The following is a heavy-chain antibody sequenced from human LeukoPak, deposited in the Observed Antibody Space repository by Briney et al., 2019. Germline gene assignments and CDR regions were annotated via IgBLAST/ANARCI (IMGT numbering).Heavy chain of an antibody. V-gene: IGHV3-74*01. Sequence: PGGSLRLSCAASGFTFSSYWMHWVRQAPGKGLVWVSRNSDGSTTNYADSVKGRFTISRDNAENTLYLQMNSLRADDTAVYYCARSRWLDAFDYWGQGTLVTVSS. CDR2: NSDGSTT. CDR3: ARSRWLDAFDY. D-gene: IGHD6-19*01. CDR1: GFTFSSYW. J-gene: IGHJ4*02.